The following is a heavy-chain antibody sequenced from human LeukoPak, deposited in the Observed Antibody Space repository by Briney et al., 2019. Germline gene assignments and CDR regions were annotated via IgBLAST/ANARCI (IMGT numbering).Heavy chain of an antibody. J-gene: IGHJ4*02. CDR3: AKGDYGPGGHYYFDS. CDR1: GFTFSSYA. D-gene: IGHD3-10*01. V-gene: IGHV3-30-3*01. Sequence: GRSLRLSCAASGFTFSSYAMHWVRQAPGKGLEWVAVISYDGSNKYYADSVKGRLTISRDNSKNTLYLQMNSLRAEDTAVYYCAKGDYGPGGHYYFDSWGQGTLVTVSS. CDR2: ISYDGSNK.